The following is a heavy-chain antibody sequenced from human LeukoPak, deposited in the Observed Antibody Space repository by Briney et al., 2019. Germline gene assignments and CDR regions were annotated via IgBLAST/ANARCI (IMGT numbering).Heavy chain of an antibody. CDR1: GGSISSGSYY. CDR2: IYTSGST. CDR3: ARVRRYDILTGYYSYYYMDV. J-gene: IGHJ6*03. D-gene: IGHD3-9*01. Sequence: SQTLSLTCTVSGGSISSGSYYWSWIRQPAGKGLEWIGRIYTSGSTNYNPSLKSRVTISVDTSKNQFSLKLSSVTAADTAVYYCARVRRYDILTGYYSYYYMDVWGKGTTVTISS. V-gene: IGHV4-61*02.